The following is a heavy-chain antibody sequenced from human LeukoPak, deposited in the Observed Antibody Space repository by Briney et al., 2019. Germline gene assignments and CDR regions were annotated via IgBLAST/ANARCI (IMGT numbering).Heavy chain of an antibody. CDR3: ARSDCGSTSCYDLFDP. V-gene: IGHV4-39*01. Sequence: SETLSLTCTVAGGSISSSSYYWGWIRQPPGKALEYIGSIYYSGSTYYNPSLKSRVTMSVDTSKNQFSLKLSSVTAADTAVYFCARSDCGSTSCYDLFDPWGQGTLVTVSS. D-gene: IGHD2-2*01. CDR2: IYYSGST. CDR1: GGSISSSSYY. J-gene: IGHJ5*02.